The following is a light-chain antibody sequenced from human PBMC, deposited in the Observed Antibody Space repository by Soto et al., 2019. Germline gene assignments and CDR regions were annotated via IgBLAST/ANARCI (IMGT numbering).Light chain of an antibody. CDR2: GAS. V-gene: IGKV3-11*01. Sequence: EVVLTQSPATLSLSPGERATLSCRASQTVRTFLDWYQQKPGQAPRLLIYGASNRATGIPARFSGSGSGTDFTLTISSLEPEDFAVYYCQQHSHWPPWTCGQGTRVEIQ. CDR1: QTVRTF. CDR3: QQHSHWPPWT. J-gene: IGKJ1*01.